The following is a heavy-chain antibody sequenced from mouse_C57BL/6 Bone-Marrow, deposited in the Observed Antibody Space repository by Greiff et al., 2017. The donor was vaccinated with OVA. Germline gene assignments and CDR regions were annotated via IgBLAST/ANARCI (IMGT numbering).Heavy chain of an antibody. D-gene: IGHD2-5*01. CDR2: IDPENGDT. Sequence: EVQLQQPGAELVRPGASVKLSCTASGFNIKDDYMHWVKQRPEQGLEWIGRIDPENGDTEYASKFQGKATITADKSSNTAYLQLSSLTSEDSAVYCCTTSYYSNYDYWGQGTTLTVTS. J-gene: IGHJ2*01. V-gene: IGHV14-4*01. CDR1: GFNIKDDY. CDR3: TTSYYSNYDY.